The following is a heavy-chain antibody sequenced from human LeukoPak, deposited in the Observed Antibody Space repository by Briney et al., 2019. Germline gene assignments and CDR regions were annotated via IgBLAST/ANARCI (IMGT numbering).Heavy chain of an antibody. CDR3: TTSGINYRPFDN. D-gene: IGHD4-11*01. CDR2: ISSSSNYI. V-gene: IGHV3-21*01. Sequence: GGSLRLSCAASGITGYGMHWVRQAPGKGMELVCSISSSSNYIYCADSVKGRFTISRDNAKNSLFLQVNSLRAEDTAVYYCTTSGINYRPFDNWGQGTLVTVSS. CDR1: GITGYG. J-gene: IGHJ4*02.